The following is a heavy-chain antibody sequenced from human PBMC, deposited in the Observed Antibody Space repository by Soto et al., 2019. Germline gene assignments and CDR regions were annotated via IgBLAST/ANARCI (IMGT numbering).Heavy chain of an antibody. V-gene: IGHV1-18*01. J-gene: IGHJ5*02. Sequence: QVQLVQSGAVVKKPGASVKVSCKASGYTFTSYGISWVRQAPGQGLEWMGWSSAYSGNTNYAQKLQGRVTMTTDTSTNTAYMELRSLRSDDTAVYYCARDTGAYCGGACYSTWFDPWGQGTLVTVSS. CDR2: SSAYSGNT. CDR3: ARDTGAYCGGACYSTWFDP. D-gene: IGHD2-21*02. CDR1: GYTFTSYG.